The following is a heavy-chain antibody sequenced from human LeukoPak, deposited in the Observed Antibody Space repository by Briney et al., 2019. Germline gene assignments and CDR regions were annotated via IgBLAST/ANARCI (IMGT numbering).Heavy chain of an antibody. J-gene: IGHJ6*02. Sequence: SETLSLTCTVSGGSIGSYYWSWIRQPPGKGLEWIGYIYYSGSTNYHPSLKSRVTISVDTSKNQFSLKLSSVTAADTAVYYCARQGIAVAGTRHYYYYGMDVWGQGTTVTVSS. CDR2: IYYSGST. CDR1: GGSIGSYY. D-gene: IGHD6-19*01. CDR3: ARQGIAVAGTRHYYYYGMDV. V-gene: IGHV4-59*08.